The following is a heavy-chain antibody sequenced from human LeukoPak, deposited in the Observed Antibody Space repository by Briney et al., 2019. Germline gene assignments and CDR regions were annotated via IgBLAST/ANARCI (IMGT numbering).Heavy chain of an antibody. Sequence: GGSLRLSCAASGFTFSIYAMSWVRQAPGKGLEWVSLISGSGDKTYYADSVKGRFTISRDNSKNTLYLQVNSLRADDTAVYYCAKDDPNDYKPWIYWGQGTLVIVSS. V-gene: IGHV3-23*01. J-gene: IGHJ4*02. CDR2: ISGSGDKT. CDR1: GFTFSIYA. D-gene: IGHD4-11*01. CDR3: AKDDPNDYKPWIY.